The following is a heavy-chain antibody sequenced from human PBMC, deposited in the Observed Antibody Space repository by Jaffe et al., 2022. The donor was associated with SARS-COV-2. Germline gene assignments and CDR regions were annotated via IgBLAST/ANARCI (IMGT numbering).Heavy chain of an antibody. Sequence: EVQLVESGGGLVQPGRSLRLSCAASGFTFDDYAMHWVRQAPGKGLEWVSGISWNSGSIGYADSVKGRFTISRDNAKNSLYLQMNSLRAEDTALYYCAKDNYGYDFWSGYYTPYYFDYWGQGTLVTVSS. J-gene: IGHJ4*02. CDR2: ISWNSGSI. CDR1: GFTFDDYA. CDR3: AKDNYGYDFWSGYYTPYYFDY. D-gene: IGHD3-3*01. V-gene: IGHV3-9*01.